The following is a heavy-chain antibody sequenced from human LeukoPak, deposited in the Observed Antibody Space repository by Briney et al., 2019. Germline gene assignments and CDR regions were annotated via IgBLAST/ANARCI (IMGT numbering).Heavy chain of an antibody. Sequence: ASVKVSCKVSGYTLTELSMHWVRQAPGKGLEWMGGFDPGDGETIYAQKFQGRVTMTEDTSTDTAYMELSSLRSEDTAVYYCATAPLNDFWSGLDYWGQGTLVTVSS. J-gene: IGHJ4*02. CDR3: ATAPLNDFWSGLDY. V-gene: IGHV1-24*01. CDR1: GYTLTELS. D-gene: IGHD3-3*01. CDR2: FDPGDGET.